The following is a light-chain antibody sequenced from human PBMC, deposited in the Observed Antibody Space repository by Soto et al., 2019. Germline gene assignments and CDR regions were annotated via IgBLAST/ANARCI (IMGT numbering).Light chain of an antibody. V-gene: IGLV1-40*01. CDR3: LSFESSLSVV. J-gene: IGLJ2*01. Sequence: QSALTQPPSVSGAPGQRVTISCTGSSSNIGAGYDVHWYQQLPGRAPKLLIYGNTNRPSGVPDRFSGSKSGTSASLAITGLQAEDEADYYCLSFESSLSVVFGGGTKVTVL. CDR1: SSNIGAGYD. CDR2: GNT.